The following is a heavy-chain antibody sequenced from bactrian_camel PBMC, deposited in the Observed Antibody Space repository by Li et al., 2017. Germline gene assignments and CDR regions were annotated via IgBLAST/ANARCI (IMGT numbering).Heavy chain of an antibody. J-gene: IGHJ6*01. V-gene: IGHV3S40*01. Sequence: DVQLVESGGGLVQPGGSLTVSCAVSGFTFSNSYVSWVRQAPGKGLEWVSGIQLSDGGSTYEADSMKGRFTVSQDNAKNTVYLQMNSLKPEDTAVYFCAAVSGYWGQGTQVTVS. CDR3: AAVSGY. CDR2: IQLSDGGST. CDR1: GFTFSNSY.